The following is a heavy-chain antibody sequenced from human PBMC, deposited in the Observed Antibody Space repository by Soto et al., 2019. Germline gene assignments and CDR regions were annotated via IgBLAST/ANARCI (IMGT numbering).Heavy chain of an antibody. CDR2: IYYSGST. V-gene: IGHV4-39*01. CDR1: GGSISSSSYY. J-gene: IGHJ6*02. Sequence: QLQLQESGPGLVKPSETLSLTCTVSGGSISSSSYYWGWIRQPPGKGLEWIGRIYYSGSTYYNPSLKSRVTISVDTSKNQFSLKLSSVTAADTAVYYCASQAASIAAAGTLYYYGMDVWGQGTTVTVSS. CDR3: ASQAASIAAAGTLYYYGMDV. D-gene: IGHD6-13*01.